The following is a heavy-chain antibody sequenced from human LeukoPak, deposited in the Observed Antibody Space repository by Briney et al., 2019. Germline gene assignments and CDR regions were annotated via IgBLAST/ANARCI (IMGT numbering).Heavy chain of an antibody. CDR2: LRYDGITK. CDR3: ASGYGWLSSN. Sequence: GTSLRLSCAASGFTFGSTGMHWVRLRPGKGLEWVALLRYDGITKYYVESVQGRFTISRDISKSTLYLEMNSLRAEDTAVYYCASGYGWLSSNWGRGTLVTVSS. V-gene: IGHV3-33*01. J-gene: IGHJ4*02. CDR1: GFTFGSTG. D-gene: IGHD3-9*01.